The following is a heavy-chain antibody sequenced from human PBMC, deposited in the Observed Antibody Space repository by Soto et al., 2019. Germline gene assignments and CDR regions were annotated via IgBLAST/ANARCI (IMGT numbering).Heavy chain of an antibody. D-gene: IGHD5-18*01. Sequence: EVQLLESGGGLVQPGGSLRLSCAASGFTFSSYAMSWVRQAPGKGLEWVSAISGSGGSTYYADSVKGRFTISRDNSKNTLYLQMNSLRAEDTAVYYCAIIPLPRPWIQLHIDYWGQGTLVTVSS. V-gene: IGHV3-23*01. CDR1: GFTFSSYA. CDR3: AIIPLPRPWIQLHIDY. J-gene: IGHJ4*02. CDR2: ISGSGGST.